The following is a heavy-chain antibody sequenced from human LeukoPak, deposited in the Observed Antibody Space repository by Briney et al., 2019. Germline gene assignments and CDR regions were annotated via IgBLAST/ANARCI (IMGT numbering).Heavy chain of an antibody. CDR3: ARVATITRYYFDY. CDR1: GFTFSSYW. V-gene: IGHV3-7*01. CDR2: IKQDGSEK. Sequence: GGSLRLSCAASGFTFSSYWMSWDRQAPGKGLEWVANIKQDGSEKYYVDSVKGRFTISRDNAKNSLYLQMNSLRAEDTAVYYCARVATITRYYFDYWGQGTLVTVSS. D-gene: IGHD5-12*01. J-gene: IGHJ4*02.